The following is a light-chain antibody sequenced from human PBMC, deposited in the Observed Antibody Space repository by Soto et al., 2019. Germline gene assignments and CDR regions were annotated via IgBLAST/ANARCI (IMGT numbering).Light chain of an antibody. J-gene: IGKJ1*01. CDR3: QQRSNWPSIT. CDR1: QNLGTLY. Sequence: EIVLTQSPGTLSSSPGERGTLSCRASQNLGTLYLAWFQQKSGQAPRLLIYSASRRATGIPDRFTGSGSGTDFTLTINSVEPEDFAVYYCQQRSNWPSITFGQGTKVEIK. V-gene: IGKV3D-20*02. CDR2: SAS.